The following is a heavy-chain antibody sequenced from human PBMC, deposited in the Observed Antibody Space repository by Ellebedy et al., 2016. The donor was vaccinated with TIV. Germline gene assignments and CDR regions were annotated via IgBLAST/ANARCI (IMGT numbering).Heavy chain of an antibody. CDR3: AKDITPPDFWSGYYTQNYYYGMDV. Sequence: GGSLRLSXAASGFTFSSYAMSWVRQAPGKGLEWVSAISGSGGSTYYADSVKGRFTISRDNSKNTLYLQMNSLRAEDTAVYYCAKDITPPDFWSGYYTQNYYYGMDVWGQGTTVTVSS. CDR1: GFTFSSYA. CDR2: ISGSGGST. D-gene: IGHD3-3*01. J-gene: IGHJ6*02. V-gene: IGHV3-23*01.